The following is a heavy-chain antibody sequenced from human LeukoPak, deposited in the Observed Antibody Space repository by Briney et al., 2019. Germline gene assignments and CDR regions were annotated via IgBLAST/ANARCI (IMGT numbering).Heavy chain of an antibody. Sequence: GGSLRLSCAASGFTFSSYAMSWVRQAPGKGLEGVSAISGSGGSTYYADSVKGRFTISRDNSKNTLYLQMNSLRAEDTAVYYCAKSGIPYYYDSSGYVYYFDYWGQGTLVTVSS. CDR3: AKSGIPYYYDSSGYVYYFDY. CDR1: GFTFSSYA. V-gene: IGHV3-23*01. D-gene: IGHD3-22*01. J-gene: IGHJ4*02. CDR2: ISGSGGST.